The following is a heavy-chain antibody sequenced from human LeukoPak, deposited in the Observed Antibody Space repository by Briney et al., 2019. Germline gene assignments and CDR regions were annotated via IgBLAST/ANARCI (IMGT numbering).Heavy chain of an antibody. CDR1: GFTFRSHA. D-gene: IGHD5-18*01. Sequence: PGGSLRLSCVGSGFTFRSHAMSWVRQAPEKGLEFVSGIYENGGTTYYADSVKGRFSISRDNSKNTLYLQMDSLRAEDTAVYYCAKVLTAMAFSDYYGMDVWGQGTTVTASS. J-gene: IGHJ6*02. CDR3: AKVLTAMAFSDYYGMDV. CDR2: IYENGGTT. V-gene: IGHV3-23*01.